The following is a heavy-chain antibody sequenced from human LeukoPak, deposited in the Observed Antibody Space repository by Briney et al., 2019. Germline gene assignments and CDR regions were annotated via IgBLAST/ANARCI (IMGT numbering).Heavy chain of an antibody. J-gene: IGHJ4*02. CDR3: TYSGSNYPDY. D-gene: IGHD1-26*01. CDR1: GGSFSGYY. CDR2: INHSGST. V-gene: IGHV4-34*01. Sequence: PSETLSLTCAVYGGSFSGYYWSWIRQPPGKGLEWIGGINHSGSTNYNPPLTSRVTISVDTSKNQFSLNLSSVIAADTAFYYCTYSGSNYPDYWGQGTLVTVSS.